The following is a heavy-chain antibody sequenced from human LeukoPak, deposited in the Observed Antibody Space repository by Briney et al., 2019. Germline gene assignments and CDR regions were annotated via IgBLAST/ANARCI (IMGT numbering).Heavy chain of an antibody. CDR3: ARVVVVPAAMDPFLAYYMDV. J-gene: IGHJ6*03. D-gene: IGHD2-2*01. Sequence: ASVKVSCKASGYTFTGYYMHWVRQAPGQGLEWMGWINPNSGGTNYAQKFQGRVTMTRDTSISTAYMELSRLRSDDTAVYYCARVVVVPAAMDPFLAYYMDVWGKGTTVTVSS. V-gene: IGHV1-2*02. CDR2: INPNSGGT. CDR1: GYTFTGYY.